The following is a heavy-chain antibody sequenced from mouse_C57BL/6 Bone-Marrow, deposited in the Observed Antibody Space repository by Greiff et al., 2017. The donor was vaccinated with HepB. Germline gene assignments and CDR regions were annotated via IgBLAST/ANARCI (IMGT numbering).Heavy chain of an antibody. Sequence: QVQLQQSGAELARPGASVKMSCKASGYTFTSYTMHWVKQRPGQGLEWIGYINPSSGYTKYNQKFKDKATLTADKSSSTVYMQLSSLTSEDSAVYYCASYYYGSSYDYWGQGTTLTVSS. J-gene: IGHJ2*01. D-gene: IGHD1-1*01. CDR2: INPSSGYT. V-gene: IGHV1-4*01. CDR3: ASYYYGSSYDY. CDR1: GYTFTSYT.